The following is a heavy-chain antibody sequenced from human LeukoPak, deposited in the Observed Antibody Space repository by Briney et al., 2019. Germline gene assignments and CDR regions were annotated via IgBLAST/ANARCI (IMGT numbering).Heavy chain of an antibody. D-gene: IGHD1-1*01. CDR3: RAWIDSFDI. Sequence: GGSLRLSCAASGFIVRSREMSWVRQAPGKGLEWVSVLDIGGNTYYADSVKGRFAISRDMSKNTLYLQLNSLRVEDTAVYYCRAWIDSFDIWGQGTVVTVSS. CDR2: LDIGGNT. V-gene: IGHV3-53*01. J-gene: IGHJ3*02. CDR1: GFIVRSRE.